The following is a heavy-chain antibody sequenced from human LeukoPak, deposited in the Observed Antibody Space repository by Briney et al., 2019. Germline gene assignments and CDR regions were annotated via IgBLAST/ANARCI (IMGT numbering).Heavy chain of an antibody. Sequence: SETLSLTCTVSGGSINSYYWSWIRQLPGKGLEWIGYIYYSGSTNYNPSLKSRVTISVDTSKNQFSLRLSAVTAADTAVYYCARVTGYMTEDYFDYWGQGTLITVSS. CDR2: IYYSGST. J-gene: IGHJ4*02. CDR3: ARVTGYMTEDYFDY. D-gene: IGHD6-13*01. V-gene: IGHV4-59*01. CDR1: GGSINSYY.